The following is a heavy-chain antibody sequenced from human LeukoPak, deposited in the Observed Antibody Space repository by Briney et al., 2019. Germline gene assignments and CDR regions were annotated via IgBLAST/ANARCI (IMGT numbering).Heavy chain of an antibody. CDR1: GYTFTSYG. CDR3: AKVSSGWYPGNYYYYMDV. J-gene: IGHJ6*03. V-gene: IGHV1-18*01. CDR2: ISAYNGNT. D-gene: IGHD6-19*01. Sequence: ASVKVSCKASGYTFTSYGISWVRQAPGQGLEWMGWISAYNGNTNYALKLQGRVTMTTDTSTSTAYMELRSLRSDDTAVYYCAKVSSGWYPGNYYYYMDVWGKGTTVTVSS.